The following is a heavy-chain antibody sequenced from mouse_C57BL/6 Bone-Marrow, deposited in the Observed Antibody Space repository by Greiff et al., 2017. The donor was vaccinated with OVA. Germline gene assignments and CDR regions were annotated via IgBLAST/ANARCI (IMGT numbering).Heavy chain of an antibody. D-gene: IGHD2-4*01. V-gene: IGHV5-6*01. J-gene: IGHJ3*01. CDR1: GFTFSSYG. CDR2: ISSGGSYT. CDR3: ARQRIGYDYEAWFAY. Sequence: EVQVVESGGDLVKPGGSLKLSCAASGFTFSSYGMSWVRQTPDKRLEWVATISSGGSYTYYPDSVKGRFTISRDNAKNTLYLQMSSLKSEDTAMYYCARQRIGYDYEAWFAYWGQGTLVTVSA.